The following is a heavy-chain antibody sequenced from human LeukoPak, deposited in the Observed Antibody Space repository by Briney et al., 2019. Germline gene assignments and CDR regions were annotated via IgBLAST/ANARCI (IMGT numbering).Heavy chain of an antibody. CDR2: IYGDNGDT. Sequence: ASVKVSCKASGYSFTSYAMNWVRQAPGQRLEWMGWIYGDNGDTKYSQEFQGRVTITRDTSASTAYMELSSLRSEDMAVYYCVRGVPGVYFYYYMDVWGKGTTVTVPS. CDR3: VRGVPGVYFYYYMDV. V-gene: IGHV1-3*03. J-gene: IGHJ6*03. CDR1: GYSFTSYA. D-gene: IGHD2-8*01.